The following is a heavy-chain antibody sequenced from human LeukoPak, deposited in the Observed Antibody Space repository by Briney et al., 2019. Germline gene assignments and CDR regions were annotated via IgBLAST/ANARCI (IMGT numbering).Heavy chain of an antibody. CDR2: ISSSGSSI. J-gene: IGHJ3*02. D-gene: IGHD6-19*01. CDR3: ARAVTGYSSGWYGSACAI. CDR1: GFTFIDYY. V-gene: IGHV3-11*01. Sequence: GGSLRLSCAASGFTFIDYYMSWIRQAPGKGLEWISYISSSGSSIYFADSVKGRFTISRDNAKNSLYLQMNSLIAEDTAMYYCARAVTGYSSGWYGSACAIWGQGTMVTVSS.